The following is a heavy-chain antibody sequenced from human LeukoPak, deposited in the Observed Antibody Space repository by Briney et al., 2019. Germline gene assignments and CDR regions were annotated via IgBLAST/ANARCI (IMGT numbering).Heavy chain of an antibody. D-gene: IGHD6-13*01. V-gene: IGHV3-15*07. CDR2: IKSKTDGGTT. CDR1: GFTFSNAW. J-gene: IGHJ4*02. Sequence: GGSLRLSYAASGFTFSNAWMNWVRQAPGKGLEWVGRIKSKTDGGTTDYAAPVKGRFSISRDDSKTTVYLQMNSLKTEDTAVYYCTTVPSSSWYRIDYWGQGTLVTVSS. CDR3: TTVPSSSWYRIDY.